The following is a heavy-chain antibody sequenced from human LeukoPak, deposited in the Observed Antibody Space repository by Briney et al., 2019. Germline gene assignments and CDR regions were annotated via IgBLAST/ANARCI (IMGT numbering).Heavy chain of an antibody. CDR3: ARAPRYFDPLDY. V-gene: IGHV3-23*01. CDR2: ISGSGGST. CDR1: GFTFSSYA. D-gene: IGHD3-9*01. Sequence: GGSLRLSCAASGFTFSSYAMNWVRQAPGKGLEWVSAISGSGGSTYYADSVKGRFTISRDNSKETLYLQMHSLRPEDTAVYYCARAPRYFDPLDYWGQGTLVTVSS. J-gene: IGHJ4*02.